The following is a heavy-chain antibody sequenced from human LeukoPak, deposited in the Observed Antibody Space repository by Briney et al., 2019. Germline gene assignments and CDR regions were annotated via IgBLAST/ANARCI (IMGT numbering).Heavy chain of an antibody. Sequence: QPGRSLRLSCAASGXTFSSYGXXXVRXAPXKGLEWVAAVSXXCSXEYYPDSVKGRFTISRDNSKNTMYLQMNSLRAEDTATYYCAKEGHMFGSGSYYTTDFDYWGQGTLVTVSS. D-gene: IGHD3-10*01. V-gene: IGHV3-30*18. CDR2: VSXXCSXE. J-gene: IGHJ4*02. CDR1: GXTFSSYG. CDR3: AKEGHMFGSGSYYTTDFDY.